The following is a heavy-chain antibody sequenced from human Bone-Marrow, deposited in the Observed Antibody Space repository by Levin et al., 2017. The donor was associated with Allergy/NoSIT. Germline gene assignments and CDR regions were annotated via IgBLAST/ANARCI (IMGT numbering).Heavy chain of an antibody. J-gene: IGHJ3*02. CDR3: AKEMSDSGWSESAAFDI. D-gene: IGHD3-22*01. V-gene: IGHV3-9*01. Sequence: LSLTCAASGFKFADYAMHWVRQAPGKGLEWVSGISWNSGTIAYADSVKGRFTISRDNAKSSLYVQMNSLRAEDTALYYCAKEMSDSGWSESAAFDIWGQGIMVTVSS. CDR1: GFKFADYA. CDR2: ISWNSGTI.